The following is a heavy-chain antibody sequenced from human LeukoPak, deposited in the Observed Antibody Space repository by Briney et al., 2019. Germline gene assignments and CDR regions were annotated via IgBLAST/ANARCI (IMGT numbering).Heavy chain of an antibody. CDR2: ISYDGSNK. D-gene: IGHD1-14*01. V-gene: IGHV3-30*18. CDR1: GFTFSSYG. J-gene: IGHJ4*02. CDR3: AKDRDGPEY. Sequence: GRSLSLSCAASGFTFSSYGMHWVRQAPGKGLEWVAVISYDGSNKYYADSVKGRFPISRDNSKNTLYLQMNSLRAEDTAVYYCAKDRDGPEYWGQGTLVTVSS.